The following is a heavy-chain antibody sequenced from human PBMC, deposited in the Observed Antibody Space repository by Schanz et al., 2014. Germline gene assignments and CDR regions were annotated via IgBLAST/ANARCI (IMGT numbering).Heavy chain of an antibody. Sequence: QVQLVESGGGVVQPGRSLRLSCAGSGFSFSDYGMHWVRQAPGRGLEWVAVISYHGSERYYADSVKGRFTISRDTSKNTLYLQMNSLRAEDTAVYYCAKDRDPDPGIEAAADIYYFDYWGQGTLVTVSS. D-gene: IGHD6-13*01. J-gene: IGHJ4*02. CDR1: GFSFSDYG. CDR3: AKDRDPDPGIEAAADIYYFDY. V-gene: IGHV3-30*18. CDR2: ISYHGSER.